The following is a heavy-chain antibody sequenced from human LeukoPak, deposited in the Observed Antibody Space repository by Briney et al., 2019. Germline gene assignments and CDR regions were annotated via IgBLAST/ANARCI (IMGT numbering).Heavy chain of an antibody. CDR2: ISGSGGST. Sequence: PGGSLRLSCAASGFTFSSYAMSWVRQAPGKGLEWVSAISGSGGSTYYADSVKGRFTISRDNSKNTLYLQMNSLGAEDTAVYYCAKDLGGSYFDYYYYGMDVWGQGTTVTVSS. J-gene: IGHJ6*02. V-gene: IGHV3-23*01. CDR1: GFTFSSYA. CDR3: AKDLGGSYFDYYYYGMDV. D-gene: IGHD1-26*01.